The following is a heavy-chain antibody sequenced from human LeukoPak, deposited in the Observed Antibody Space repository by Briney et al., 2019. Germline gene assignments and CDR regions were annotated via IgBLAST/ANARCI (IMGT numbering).Heavy chain of an antibody. J-gene: IGHJ3*02. D-gene: IGHD5-18*01. V-gene: IGHV1-18*01. CDR1: GYTFTSYG. CDR2: ISAYNGNT. Sequence: ASVKVSCKASGYTFTSYGISWVRQAPGQGLEWMGWISAYNGNTNYAQKLQGRVTMTTDTSTSTAYMELRSLRSDDAAVYYCARGQRGYSYDAFDIWGQGTMVTVSS. CDR3: ARGQRGYSYDAFDI.